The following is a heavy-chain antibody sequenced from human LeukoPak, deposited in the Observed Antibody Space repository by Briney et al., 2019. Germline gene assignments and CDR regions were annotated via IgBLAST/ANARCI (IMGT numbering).Heavy chain of an antibody. J-gene: IGHJ4*02. CDR1: GFTFSSYW. CDR2: IKQDGSEK. D-gene: IGHD6-19*01. CDR3: ARDPPPWQWLASPAG. Sequence: GGSLRLSCAASGFTFSSYWMSWVRQAPGKGLEWVANIKQDGSEKYYVDSVKGRFTISRDNAKNSLYLQMNSLRAEDTAVYYCARDPPPWQWLASPAGGGQGTLVTVSS. V-gene: IGHV3-7*01.